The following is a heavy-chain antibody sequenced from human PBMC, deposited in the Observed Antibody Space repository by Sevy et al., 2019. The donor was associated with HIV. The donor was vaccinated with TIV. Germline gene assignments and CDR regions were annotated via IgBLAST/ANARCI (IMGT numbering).Heavy chain of an antibody. CDR1: GFTFSGSA. CDR2: IRSKANSYAT. CDR3: TRQARGYGDYSNFDY. Sequence: GGSLRLSCAASGFTFSGSAMHWDRQASGKGLEWVGRIRSKANSYATAYAASVKGRFTISRDDSKNTAYLQMNSLKTEDTAVYYCTRQARGYGDYSNFDYWGQGTLVTVSS. V-gene: IGHV3-73*01. D-gene: IGHD4-17*01. J-gene: IGHJ4*02.